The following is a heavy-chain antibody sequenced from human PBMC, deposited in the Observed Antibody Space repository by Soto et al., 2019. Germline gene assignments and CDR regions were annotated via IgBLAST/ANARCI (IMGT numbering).Heavy chain of an antibody. CDR3: ATAGNYDSSGRDF. Sequence: QVQLVQSGAEVKKPGASVKVSCKASGYTFTSYAMHWVRQAPGQRLEWMGWINAGNGNTKYSQKFQGRVTMTTDTSTSTAYMELRSLRSDDTAVYYCATAGNYDSSGRDFWGQGTLVTVSS. D-gene: IGHD3-22*01. V-gene: IGHV1-3*01. CDR2: INAGNGNT. CDR1: GYTFTSYA. J-gene: IGHJ4*02.